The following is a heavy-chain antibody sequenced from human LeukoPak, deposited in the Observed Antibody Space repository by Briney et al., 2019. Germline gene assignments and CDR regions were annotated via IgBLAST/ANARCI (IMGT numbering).Heavy chain of an antibody. V-gene: IGHV3-23*01. CDR2: XSGSGGST. CDR1: GFTFSSYA. D-gene: IGHD3-10*01. Sequence: GGSXRLSCAASGFTFSSYAMSWVRQAPGKGLEWVSAXSGSGGSTYYADSVKGRFTISRDNSKNTLYLQMNSLRAEDTAVYYCAKERVLWFGEPWDYWGQGTLVTVSS. CDR3: AKERVLWFGEPWDY. J-gene: IGHJ4*02.